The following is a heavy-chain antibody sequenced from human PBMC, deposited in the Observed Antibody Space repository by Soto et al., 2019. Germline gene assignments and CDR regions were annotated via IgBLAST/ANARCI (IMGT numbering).Heavy chain of an antibody. J-gene: IGHJ3*02. D-gene: IGHD3-22*01. CDR2: INDDGDST. CDR1: GFSFNDYA. V-gene: IGHV3-23*01. Sequence: RLSYAASGFSFNDYAMRWVRQSPGKGLEWVSAINDDGDSTYYADSVKGRFTISRDNSKNTVFLEMNSLRAEDTAAYHCAKVVVMRAVNDALDIWGQGTMVTVSS. CDR3: AKVVVMRAVNDALDI.